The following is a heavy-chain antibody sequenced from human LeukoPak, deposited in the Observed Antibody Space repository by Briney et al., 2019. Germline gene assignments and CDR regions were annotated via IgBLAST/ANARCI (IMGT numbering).Heavy chain of an antibody. CDR2: IYYSGST. CDR3: ARVVVGATEFDY. Sequence: SETLSLTCTVSGGSISSGGYYWSWIRQHPGKGPEWIGYIYYSGSTYYNPSLKSRVTISVDTSKNQFSLKLSSVTAADTAVYYCARVVVGATEFDYWGQGTLVTVSS. J-gene: IGHJ4*02. V-gene: IGHV4-31*03. CDR1: GGSISSGGYY. D-gene: IGHD1-26*01.